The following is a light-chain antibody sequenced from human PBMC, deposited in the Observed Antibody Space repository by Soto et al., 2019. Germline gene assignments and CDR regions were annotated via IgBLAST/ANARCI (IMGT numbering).Light chain of an antibody. CDR1: SSNIGSNT. CDR3: AAWDDGLNGWV. CDR2: SNN. V-gene: IGLV1-44*01. J-gene: IGLJ3*02. Sequence: VLTQPPSASGTPGQRVTLSCSGSSSNIGSNTVNWYQQLPGTAPKLLIYSNNQRPSGVPDRFSGSKSGTSASLAISGLQSEDEADYYCAAWDDGLNGWVFGGGTKLTVL.